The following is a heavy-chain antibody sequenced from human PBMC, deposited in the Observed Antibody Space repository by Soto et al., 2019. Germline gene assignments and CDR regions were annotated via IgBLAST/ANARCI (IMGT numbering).Heavy chain of an antibody. CDR1: GFALSSYS. J-gene: IGHJ3*01. V-gene: IGHV3-21*01. CDR3: ASEEGSCGGGYCFRSAFEL. D-gene: IGHD2-21*01. Sequence: EVQLVESGGRLVKPGGSLRLSCAVSGFALSSYSIAWVRQAPGKGLEWVSFTFNYAGRLYYAASVKGRFAISRDDAKNSVYLRMNSVRAEDPAVYYCASEEGSCGGGYCFRSAFELWGQGTVVTVSS. CDR2: TFNYAGRL.